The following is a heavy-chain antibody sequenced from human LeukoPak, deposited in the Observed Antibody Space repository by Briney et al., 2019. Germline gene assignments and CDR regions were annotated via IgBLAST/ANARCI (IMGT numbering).Heavy chain of an antibody. V-gene: IGHV3-9*01. CDR3: AKDKWPTGDSNAFDI. CDR1: GFTFDDYA. D-gene: IGHD4-17*01. J-gene: IGHJ3*02. Sequence: GRSLRLSCAASGFTFDDYAMHWVRQAPGKGLEWVSGISWNSGSIGYADSVKGRFTISRDNAKNSLYLQMNSLRAEDTASYYYAKDKWPTGDSNAFDIWGQGTMVTVSS. CDR2: ISWNSGSI.